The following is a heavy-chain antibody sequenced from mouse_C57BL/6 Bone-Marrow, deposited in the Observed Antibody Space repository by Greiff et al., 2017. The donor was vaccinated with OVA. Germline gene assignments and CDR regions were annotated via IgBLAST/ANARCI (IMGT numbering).Heavy chain of an antibody. D-gene: IGHD6-1*01. CDR2: IYPRSGNT. Sequence: VKLLESGAELARPGASVKLSCKASGYTFTSYGISWVKQRTGQGLEWIGEIYPRSGNTYYNEKFKGKATLTADKSSSTAYMALRSLTSEDSAVYFCARWGPLSAYWGQGTLVTVSA. V-gene: IGHV1-81*01. CDR3: ARWGPLSAY. CDR1: GYTFTSYG. J-gene: IGHJ3*01.